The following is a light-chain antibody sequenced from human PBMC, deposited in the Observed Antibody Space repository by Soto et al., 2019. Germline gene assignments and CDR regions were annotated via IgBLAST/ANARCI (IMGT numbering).Light chain of an antibody. CDR1: SSNIGSHT. CDR2: SNT. Sequence: QPVLTQRPSASGTPGQTIAISCSGGSSNIGSHTVNWYQQLPGTAPRLLIYSNTQRPSGVPDRFSGSKSGTSASLAITGLQSDSEGDYYCAAWDDSLNGVVFGGGTKLTVL. V-gene: IGLV1-44*01. J-gene: IGLJ2*01. CDR3: AAWDDSLNGVV.